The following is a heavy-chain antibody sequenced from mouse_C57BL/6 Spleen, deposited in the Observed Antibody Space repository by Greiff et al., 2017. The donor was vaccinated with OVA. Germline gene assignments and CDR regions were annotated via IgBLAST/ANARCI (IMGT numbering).Heavy chain of an antibody. CDR1: GYTFTSYW. CDR2: IYPSDSET. D-gene: IGHD1-1*01. CDR3: ARRYYGSSLYFDY. Sequence: QVQLQQPGAELVRPGSSVKLSCKASGYTFTSYWMDWVKQRPGQGLEWIGNIYPSDSETHYNQKFKDKATLTVDKSSSTAYMQLSSLTSEDSAVYYCARRYYGSSLYFDYWGQGTTLTVSS. J-gene: IGHJ2*01. V-gene: IGHV1-61*01.